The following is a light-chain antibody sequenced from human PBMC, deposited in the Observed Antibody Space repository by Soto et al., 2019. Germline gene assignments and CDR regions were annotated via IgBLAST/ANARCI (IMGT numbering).Light chain of an antibody. Sequence: NQLKHLASRQSAYVGASVTITCRASHEISTYLAWYQKIPGKASKLMIYEASTLQSGVPSRFSGSGSWTYFTLTSSSLRQEAFATYFCQQSHITRYPFGDGTKVDIK. V-gene: IGKV1-39*01. CDR2: EAS. CDR3: QQSHITRYP. CDR1: HEISTY. J-gene: IGKJ2*01.